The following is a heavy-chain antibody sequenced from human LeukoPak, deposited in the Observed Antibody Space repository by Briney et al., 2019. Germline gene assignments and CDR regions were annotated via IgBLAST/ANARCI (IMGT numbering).Heavy chain of an antibody. CDR2: ISPRGDIT. V-gene: IGHV3-23*01. Sequence: SGGSLRLSCAASGFSFRSHGMNWARQAPGKGLEWVSGISPRGDITYYKDSVRGRFTISRDNFKNTVSLQLNSLRAEDTAMYYCAKDDDWGRFNHWGQGTLVTVSS. D-gene: IGHD3-16*01. CDR1: GFSFRSHG. CDR3: AKDDDWGRFNH. J-gene: IGHJ1*01.